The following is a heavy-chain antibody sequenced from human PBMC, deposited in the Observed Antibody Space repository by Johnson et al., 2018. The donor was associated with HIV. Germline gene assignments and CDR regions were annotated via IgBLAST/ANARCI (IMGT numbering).Heavy chain of an antibody. CDR1: GFTFDDYT. V-gene: IGHV3-43*01. D-gene: IGHD3-10*01. J-gene: IGHJ3*02. CDR3: AKAPYGSGIRPGAFDI. CDR2: ISWDGDST. Sequence: VQLVESGGVVVQPGGSLRLSCAASGFTFDDYTMHWVRQAPGKGLEWVSLISWDGDSTYYADSVKGRFTTSRDNSKTTLYLQMNSLRAEDTAVYYCAKAPYGSGIRPGAFDIWGQGTMVTVSS.